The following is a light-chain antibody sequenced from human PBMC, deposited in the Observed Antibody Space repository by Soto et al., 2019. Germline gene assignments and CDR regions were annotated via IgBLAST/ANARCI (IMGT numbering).Light chain of an antibody. CDR1: SSNIGAGYD. CDR3: QYYDSSLTLRV. J-gene: IGLJ1*01. Sequence: QSVLTQPPSVSGAPGQRVTISCTGSSSNIGAGYDVHWYQQLPGTAPKLLIYANSNRPSGVPDRFSGSKSGTSASLAITGLQADDEADYYCQYYDSSLTLRVFGTGTKVTV. CDR2: ANS. V-gene: IGLV1-40*01.